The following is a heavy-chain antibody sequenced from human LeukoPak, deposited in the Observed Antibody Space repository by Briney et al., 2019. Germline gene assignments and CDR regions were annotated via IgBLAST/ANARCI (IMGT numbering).Heavy chain of an antibody. CDR2: INHSGST. J-gene: IGHJ6*04. CDR3: ARGLSCSGGSCYPYYYYYGMDV. V-gene: IGHV4-34*01. D-gene: IGHD2-15*01. Sequence: SETLSLTCAVYGGSFSGYYWSWIRQPPGKGLEWIGEINHSGSTNYNPSLKSRVTISVDTSKNQFSLKLSSVTAADTAVYYCARGLSCSGGSCYPYYYYYGMDVWGKGTTVTVSS. CDR1: GGSFSGYY.